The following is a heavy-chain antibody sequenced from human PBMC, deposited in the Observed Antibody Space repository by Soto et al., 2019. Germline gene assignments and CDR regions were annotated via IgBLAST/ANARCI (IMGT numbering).Heavy chain of an antibody. Sequence: PSEPLSLTCAVSGGSISSRNCWSRVRQPPGKGLEWIGEIYHSGSTNYNPSLKSRVTISVDKSKNQFSLKLSSVTAEDTAVYYCEKLTHLNWFGSPVDIWGQGTMVTVSS. D-gene: IGHD3-10*01. CDR3: EKLTHLNWFGSPVDI. CDR2: IYHSGST. V-gene: IGHV4-4*02. J-gene: IGHJ3*02. CDR1: GGSISSRNC.